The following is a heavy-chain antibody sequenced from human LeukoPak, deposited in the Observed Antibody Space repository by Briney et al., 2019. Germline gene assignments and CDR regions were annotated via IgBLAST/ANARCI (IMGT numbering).Heavy chain of an antibody. J-gene: IGHJ4*02. Sequence: GGSLRLSCAASGSTFSSYAMSWVRQAPGKGLEWVSAISGSGGSTYYADSVKGRFTISRDNSKNTLYLQMNSLRAEDTAVYYCAKDGAYDSSGYYFYWGQGTLVTVSS. CDR1: GSTFSSYA. V-gene: IGHV3-23*01. D-gene: IGHD3-22*01. CDR2: ISGSGGST. CDR3: AKDGAYDSSGYYFY.